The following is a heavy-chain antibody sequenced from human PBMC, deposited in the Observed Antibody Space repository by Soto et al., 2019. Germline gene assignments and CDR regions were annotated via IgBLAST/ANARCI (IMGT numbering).Heavy chain of an antibody. CDR2: IIPILGIA. CDR1: GGTFSSYT. D-gene: IGHD3-10*01. CDR3: ARLVYYRSGSYPTNCFYP. Sequence: QVQLVQSGAEVKKPGSSVKVSCKASGGTFSSYTISWVRQAPGQGLEWMGRIIPILGIANYAQKFQGRVTILADKATSSASMELCSLCSEDTAVYSCARLVYYRSGSYPTNCFYPWGQGTLVTVSS. V-gene: IGHV1-69*02. J-gene: IGHJ5*02.